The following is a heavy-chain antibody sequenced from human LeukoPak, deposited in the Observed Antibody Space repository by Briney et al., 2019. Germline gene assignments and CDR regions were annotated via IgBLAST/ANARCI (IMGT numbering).Heavy chain of an antibody. V-gene: IGHV1-24*01. CDR1: GYTLTELS. CDR2: FDPEDGET. Sequence: GASGKVSCKVSGYTLTELSMHWVRQAPGKGLEWMGGFDPEDGETIYAQKFQGRVTMTEDTSTDTAYMELSSLRSEDTAVYYCATAEGLTVTAIFYWGQGTLVTVSS. CDR3: ATAEGLTVTAIFY. D-gene: IGHD2-21*02. J-gene: IGHJ4*02.